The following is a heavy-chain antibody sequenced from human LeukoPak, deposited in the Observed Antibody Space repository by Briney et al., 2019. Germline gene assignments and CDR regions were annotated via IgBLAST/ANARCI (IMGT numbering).Heavy chain of an antibody. CDR3: ARGDNSCRGGSCYPPLYNWFAP. V-gene: IGHV3-21*01. CDR1: GFTFSRYS. J-gene: IGHJ5*02. D-gene: IGHD2-15*01. Sequence: GWALTLSCAACGFTFSRYSMNWVRQAPPKGLEWVSSICISSCYIYYTDSVKGPFTISRVNVKNSLSLQMNSLRADDAAVYYRARGDNSCRGGSCYPPLYNWFAPWGQGTLVTVSS. CDR2: ICISSCYI.